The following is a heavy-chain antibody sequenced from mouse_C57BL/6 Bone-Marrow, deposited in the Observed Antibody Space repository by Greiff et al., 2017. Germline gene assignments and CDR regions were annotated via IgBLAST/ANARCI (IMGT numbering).Heavy chain of an antibody. D-gene: IGHD2-2*01. V-gene: IGHV5-6*01. J-gene: IGHJ2*01. CDR2: ISSGGSYT. CDR1: GFTFSSYG. CDR3: ARQPGSFDY. Sequence: EVQLVESGGDLVKPGGSLKLSCAASGFTFSSYGMSWVRQTPDKRLEWVATISSGGSYTDYPDSVKGRFTISRDNAKNTLYLQMSSLKSEDTAMYYCARQPGSFDYWGQGTTLTVSS.